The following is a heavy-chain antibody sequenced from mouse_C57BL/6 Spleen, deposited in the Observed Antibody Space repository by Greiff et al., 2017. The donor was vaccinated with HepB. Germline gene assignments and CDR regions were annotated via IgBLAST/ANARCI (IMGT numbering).Heavy chain of an antibody. CDR3: ARQRDWYFDV. CDR2: IDPSDSYT. V-gene: IGHV1-59*01. CDR1: GYTFTSYW. J-gene: IGHJ1*03. Sequence: QVQLQQPGAELVRPGTSVKLSCKASGYTFTSYWMHWVKQRPGQGLEWIGVIDPSDSYTNYNQKFKGKATLTVDTSSSTAYMQLSSLTSEDSAFYYCARQRDWYFDVWGTGTTVTVSS.